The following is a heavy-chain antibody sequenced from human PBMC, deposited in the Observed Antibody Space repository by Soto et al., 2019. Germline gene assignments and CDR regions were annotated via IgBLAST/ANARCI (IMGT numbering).Heavy chain of an antibody. V-gene: IGHV1-18*01. CDR1: GYTFTSYG. D-gene: IGHD4-17*01. CDR2: ISAYNGNT. CDR3: AREKATVTTPDYYYYTDV. J-gene: IGHJ6*03. Sequence: QVQLVQSGAEVKKPGASVKVSCKASGYTFTSYGISWVRQAPGQGLEWMGWISAYNGNTNYAQKLQGRVTMTTDTSTSTAYMELRSLRSDDTAVYYCAREKATVTTPDYYYYTDVWGKGTTVTVSS.